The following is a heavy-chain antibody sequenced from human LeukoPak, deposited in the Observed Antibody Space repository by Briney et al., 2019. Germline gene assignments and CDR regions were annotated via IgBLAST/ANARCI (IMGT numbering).Heavy chain of an antibody. CDR1: GGSISSYY. J-gene: IGHJ5*02. CDR3: ARGHWYSSSWYSGRWFDP. V-gene: IGHV4-59*01. D-gene: IGHD6-13*01. Sequence: KASETLSLTCTVSGGSISSYYWSWIRQPPGKGLEWIGYIYYSGSTNYNPSLKSRVTISVDTSKNQFSLKLSSVTAADTAVYYCARGHWYSSSWYSGRWFDPWGQGTLVTVSS. CDR2: IYYSGST.